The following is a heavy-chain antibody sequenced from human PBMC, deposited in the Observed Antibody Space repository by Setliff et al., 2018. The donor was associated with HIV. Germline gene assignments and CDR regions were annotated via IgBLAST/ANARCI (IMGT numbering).Heavy chain of an antibody. D-gene: IGHD2-15*01. J-gene: IGHJ5*02. V-gene: IGHV1-69*05. Sequence: SVKVSCKASGGTFSSYAISWVRQAPGQGLEWMGGIIPIFGTANYAQKFQGRVTITTDESTSTAFMELSSLRSEDTAVYYCALPYCGGGNCWSSASLPPAGWFDPWGQGTLVTVSS. CDR1: GGTFSSYA. CDR2: IIPIFGTA. CDR3: ALPYCGGGNCWSSASLPPAGWFDP.